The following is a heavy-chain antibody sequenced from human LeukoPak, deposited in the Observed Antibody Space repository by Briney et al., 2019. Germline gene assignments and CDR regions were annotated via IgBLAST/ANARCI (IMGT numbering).Heavy chain of an antibody. V-gene: IGHV4-4*07. CDR3: ARDTYYYGSGSYGLDY. J-gene: IGHJ4*02. Sequence: SETLSLTCTVSGGSISSYYWSWIRQPAGKGLEWIGRIYTSGSTNYNPSLRSRVTMSVDTSKNQFSLKLSSVTAADTAVYYCARDTYYYGSGSYGLDYWGQGTLVTVSS. CDR1: GGSISSYY. D-gene: IGHD3-10*01. CDR2: IYTSGST.